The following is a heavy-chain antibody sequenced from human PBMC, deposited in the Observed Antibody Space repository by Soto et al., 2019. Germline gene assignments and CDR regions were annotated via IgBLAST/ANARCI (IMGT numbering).Heavy chain of an antibody. CDR1: GFTFRSYA. CDR3: AKGLTTVTTWVYYGMDV. Sequence: PGGSQRLSCAASGFTFRSYARSRVRQAPGKGLEWVSAVSGSGGSTYYADSVKGRFTISRDNSKNTLYLQMTSLRAEDTAVYYCAKGLTTVTTWVYYGMDVWGQGTTVTVSS. CDR2: VSGSGGST. J-gene: IGHJ6*02. D-gene: IGHD4-4*01. V-gene: IGHV3-23*01.